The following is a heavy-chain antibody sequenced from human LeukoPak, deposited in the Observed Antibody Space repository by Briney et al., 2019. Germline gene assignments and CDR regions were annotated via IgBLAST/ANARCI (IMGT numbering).Heavy chain of an antibody. V-gene: IGHV4-31*02. D-gene: IGHD2-15*01. CDR2: ICSTGST. CDR1: AFFISTGGYY. CDR3: ASHCSGGTCYRDYFDN. Sequence: PSQTLSLTCTGPAFFISTGGYYWCSIRQHLEKGMEWITNICSTGSTYYNPSLKSPSSITVDTPTNQFPLNLNSVTAADTAVYYCASHCSGGTCYRDYFDNWGQGTLVTVSS. J-gene: IGHJ4*02.